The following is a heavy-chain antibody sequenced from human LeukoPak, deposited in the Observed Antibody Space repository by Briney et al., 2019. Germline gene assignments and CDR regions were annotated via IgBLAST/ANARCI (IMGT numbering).Heavy chain of an antibody. V-gene: IGHV4-4*02. Sequence: SETLSLTCGVSGGSISSTNWWSWVRQPPGQGLEWIGEISLSGLTNYNPSLKSRVTMSLDKSKNHLSLNLTSVTAADTAVYYCAKDTLPATIFDYWGQGTLVTVSS. CDR3: AKDTLPATIFDY. J-gene: IGHJ4*02. CDR1: GGSISSTNW. CDR2: ISLSGLT.